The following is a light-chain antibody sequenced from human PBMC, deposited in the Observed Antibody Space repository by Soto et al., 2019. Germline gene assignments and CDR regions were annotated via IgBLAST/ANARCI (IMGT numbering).Light chain of an antibody. J-gene: IGKJ5*01. CDR3: QHSGSSPCL. CDR1: QCISSSY. V-gene: IGKV3-20*01. CDR2: GPS. Sequence: ESGLTKSHVKRSESPGERAACSCRARQCISSSYLAWYQQKPGQAPRLLIYGPSNRATGIPAGFSGSGSGTDFTLIISSFEAEECAVYFCQHSGSSPCLFGQGTRLDIK.